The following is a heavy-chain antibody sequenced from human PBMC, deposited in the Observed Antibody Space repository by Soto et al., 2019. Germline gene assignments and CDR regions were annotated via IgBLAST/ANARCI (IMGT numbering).Heavy chain of an antibody. CDR3: AKFRGPSYSYYYMDV. CDR2: ISGSGRTT. V-gene: IGHV3-23*01. Sequence: EVQLLESGGGLVQPGGSLRLSCAASGFTFGTYAMKWLRQAPGRGLECVSFISGSGRTTYYAESVKGRFTVSRDNSKSTMYLQMNSLRAEDTALYYGAKFRGPSYSYYYMDVWGKGTTVTVSS. D-gene: IGHD3-16*01. J-gene: IGHJ6*03. CDR1: GFTFGTYA.